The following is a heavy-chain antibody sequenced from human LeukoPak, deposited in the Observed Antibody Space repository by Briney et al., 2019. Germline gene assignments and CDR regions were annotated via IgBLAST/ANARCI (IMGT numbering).Heavy chain of an antibody. CDR3: ARDTGYFGSGGFDP. CDR2: IYPSGST. J-gene: IGHJ5*02. Sequence: SETLSLTCTVSGGSISDYYWSWIRQPAGKGLEWIGRIYPSGSTNYSPSLKSRFTMSVDTSKNQFSLRLSSVTAADTAVYYCARDTGYFGSGGFDPWGQGTLVTVPS. V-gene: IGHV4-4*07. D-gene: IGHD3-10*01. CDR1: GGSISDYY.